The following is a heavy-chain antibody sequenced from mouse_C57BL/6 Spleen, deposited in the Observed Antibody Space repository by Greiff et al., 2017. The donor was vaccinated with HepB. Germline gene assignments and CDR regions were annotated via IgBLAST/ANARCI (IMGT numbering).Heavy chain of an antibody. CDR3: ARVDYGSSYEWYFDV. Sequence: EVQLQQSGPGLVKPSQSLSLTCSVTGYSITSGYYWNWIRQFPGNKLEWMGYISYDGSNNYNPSLKNRISITRDTSKNQFFLKLNSVTTEDTATYYCARVDYGSSYEWYFDVWGTGTTVTVSS. CDR2: ISYDGSN. CDR1: GYSITSGYY. J-gene: IGHJ1*03. V-gene: IGHV3-6*01. D-gene: IGHD1-1*01.